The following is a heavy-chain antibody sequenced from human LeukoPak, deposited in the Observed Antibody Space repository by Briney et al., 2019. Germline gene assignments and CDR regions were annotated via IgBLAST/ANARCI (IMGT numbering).Heavy chain of an antibody. V-gene: IGHV3-23*01. Sequence: PGGSLRLSCAASGFTFSNYAMNWVRQARGKGLEWVSGISGSGGNTYYAGSVKGRFTISRDNSKNTLYLQMNSLRAEDTAVYYCAREGITVSHDLDYWGQGTLVTVSS. CDR2: ISGSGGNT. J-gene: IGHJ4*02. D-gene: IGHD3-16*01. CDR3: AREGITVSHDLDY. CDR1: GFTFSNYA.